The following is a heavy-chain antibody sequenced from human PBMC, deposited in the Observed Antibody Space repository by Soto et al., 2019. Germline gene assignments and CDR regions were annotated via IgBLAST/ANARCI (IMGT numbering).Heavy chain of an antibody. V-gene: IGHV3-23*01. Sequence: PGGSLRLSCAASGFSFGSYALSLVRQAPGKGLEWVSTISGSDGKTFYADSVKGRFSISRETSQSTLYMQMNSLRADDTAMYYCARWSYLDYWGQGTRVTVSS. CDR3: ARWSYLDY. CDR2: ISGSDGKT. D-gene: IGHD3-3*01. J-gene: IGHJ4*02. CDR1: GFSFGSYA.